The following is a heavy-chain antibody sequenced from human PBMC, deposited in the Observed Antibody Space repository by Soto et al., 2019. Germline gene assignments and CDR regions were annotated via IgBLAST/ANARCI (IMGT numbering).Heavy chain of an antibody. CDR3: ARDYAEIAAAQQAREDYYYGMDV. J-gene: IGHJ6*02. CDR1: GGSISSGDYY. Sequence: QVQLQESGPGLVKPSQTLSLTCTVSGGSISSGDYYWSWIRQPPGKGLEWIGYIYYSGSTYYNPSLNSRVTISVDTSKNQFSLKLSSVTAADTAVYYCARDYAEIAAAQQAREDYYYGMDVWGQGTTVTVSS. CDR2: IYYSGST. D-gene: IGHD6-13*01. V-gene: IGHV4-30-4*01.